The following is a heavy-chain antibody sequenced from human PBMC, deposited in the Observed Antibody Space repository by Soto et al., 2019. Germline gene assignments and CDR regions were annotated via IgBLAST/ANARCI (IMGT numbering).Heavy chain of an antibody. CDR1: GGSFSTYA. J-gene: IGHJ6*02. CDR3: ARGGKERFRGPGMDV. V-gene: IGHV1-69*01. Sequence: QVHLVQSGAEVKKPGSSVRVSCKASGGSFSTYAFNWVRLAPGQGLEWLGGIITFFGAAMYAQKFRGRVTITADELTTTAYMELSSLRSDDTAVYYCARGGKERFRGPGMDVWGQGTEVTVS. CDR2: IITFFGAA. D-gene: IGHD2-21*01.